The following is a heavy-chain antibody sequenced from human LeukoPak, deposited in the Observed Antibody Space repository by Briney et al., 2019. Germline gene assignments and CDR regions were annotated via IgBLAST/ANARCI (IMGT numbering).Heavy chain of an antibody. D-gene: IGHD3-16*01. V-gene: IGHV3-23*01. CDR2: ISGSGDNT. CDR1: GLSFRSYA. Sequence: GGSLRLSCAAPGLSFRSYAMSWVRQAPGKGLEWVSGISGSGDNTYYANSVKGRFTISRDNSKNTLYLQMNTLRAEDTAVYYCAKDQGGGPLYNFDYWGQGTLVTVSS. J-gene: IGHJ4*02. CDR3: AKDQGGGPLYNFDY.